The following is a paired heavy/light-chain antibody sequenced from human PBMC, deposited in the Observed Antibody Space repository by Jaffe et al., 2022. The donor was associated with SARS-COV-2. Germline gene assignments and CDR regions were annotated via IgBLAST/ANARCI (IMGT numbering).Heavy chain of an antibody. V-gene: IGHV3-23*01. J-gene: IGHJ4*02. Sequence: EVQLLESGGGLVQPGGSLRLSCTASGFTFSSYGMSWVRQAPGKGLEWVSSISGGSDRTYYADSLKGRLTISRDNSKNTLFMQMNSLRAEDTAFYYCAPLSGDLLLFDHWGQGTLVTVSS. CDR3: APLSGDLLLFDH. D-gene: IGHD3-10*01. CDR2: ISGGSDRT. CDR1: GFTFSSYG.
Light chain of an antibody. V-gene: IGLV1-47*01. Sequence: QSVLTQSPSASGTPGQRVTISCSGSSSNIGTNHVSWYQQLPGTAPKVLIYRNNQRPSGVPDRFSGSKSGTSASLAISGLRSEDEADYYCVAWDDSLSAWVFGGGTKLTVL. CDR3: VAWDDSLSAWV. CDR2: RNN. CDR1: SSNIGTNH. J-gene: IGLJ3*02.